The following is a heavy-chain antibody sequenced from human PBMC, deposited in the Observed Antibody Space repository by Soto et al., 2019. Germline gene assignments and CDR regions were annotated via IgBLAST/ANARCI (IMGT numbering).Heavy chain of an antibody. CDR2: IIPIFGTA. CDR1: GVTFSSYA. J-gene: IGHJ4*02. CDR3: AKNPPDTAMALPPFYYFDY. V-gene: IGHV1-69*13. D-gene: IGHD5-18*01. Sequence: SVKVSCKASGVTFSSYAISWVRQAPGQGLEWMGGIIPIFGTANYAQKFQGRVTITADESTSTAYMELSSLRAEDTAVYYCAKNPPDTAMALPPFYYFDYWGQGTLVTVSS.